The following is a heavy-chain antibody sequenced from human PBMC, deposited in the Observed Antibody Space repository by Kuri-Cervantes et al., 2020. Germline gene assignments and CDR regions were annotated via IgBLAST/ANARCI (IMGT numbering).Heavy chain of an antibody. CDR2: IYYSGST. Sequence: SETLSLTCTVSGGSISSSSYYWGWIRQPPGKGLERIGSIYYSGSTYYNPSLKSRVTISVDTSKNQFSLKLSSVTAADTAVYYCAREPVDTAMVRDNYFDYWGQGTLVTVSS. V-gene: IGHV4-39*02. J-gene: IGHJ4*02. CDR3: AREPVDTAMVRDNYFDY. D-gene: IGHD5-18*01. CDR1: GGSISSSSYY.